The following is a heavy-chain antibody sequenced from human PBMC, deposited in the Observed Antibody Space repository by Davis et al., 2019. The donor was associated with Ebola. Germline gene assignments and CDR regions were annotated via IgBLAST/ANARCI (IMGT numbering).Heavy chain of an antibody. CDR1: GFTVSSNY. V-gene: IGHV3-66*01. J-gene: IGHJ4*02. Sequence: GESLKISCAASGFTVSSNYMSWVRQAPGKGLEWVSVIYSGGSTYYADSVKGRLTIPRDNAKNTLYLQMNSLRAEDTAVYYCAREVSTVTTVWFDYRGQGTLVTVSS. CDR3: AREVSTVTTVWFDY. CDR2: IYSGGST. D-gene: IGHD4-17*01.